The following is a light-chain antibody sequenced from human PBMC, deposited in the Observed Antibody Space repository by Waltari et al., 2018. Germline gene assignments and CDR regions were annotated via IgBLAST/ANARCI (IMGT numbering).Light chain of an antibody. CDR1: QGISNY. Sequence: DIQMTQSPSSLSASVGDRVTITFRASQGISNYLAWYQQKPGKVPKLLIYAASTLQSGVPSRFSGSGSGTDFTLTISSLQPEDVATYYCQKYNSAPPLTFGGGTKV. J-gene: IGKJ4*01. V-gene: IGKV1-27*01. CDR3: QKYNSAPPLT. CDR2: AAS.